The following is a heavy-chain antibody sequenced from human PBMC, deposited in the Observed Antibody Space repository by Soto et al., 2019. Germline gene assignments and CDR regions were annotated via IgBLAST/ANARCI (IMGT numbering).Heavy chain of an antibody. CDR1: GGTFSSYT. D-gene: IGHD2-8*01. J-gene: IGHJ5*02. CDR2: IIPILGIA. CDR3: ARALRRYCTNGVCSNWFDP. Sequence: QVQLVQSGAEVKKPGSSVKVSCKASGGTFSSYTISWVRQAPGQGLEWMGRIIPILGIANYAQKFQGRVTITADKSTSTAYMELSSLRAEDTAVYYCARALRRYCTNGVCSNWFDPGGQGTLVTVSS. V-gene: IGHV1-69*02.